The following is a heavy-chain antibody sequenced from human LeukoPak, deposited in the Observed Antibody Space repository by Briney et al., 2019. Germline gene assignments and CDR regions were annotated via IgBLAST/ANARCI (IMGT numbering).Heavy chain of an antibody. J-gene: IGHJ4*02. D-gene: IGHD1-26*01. V-gene: IGHV1-2*04. CDR1: GYTFADYF. Sequence: ASVKVSCKASGYTFADYFIHWVRQAPGQGLGWMGRINPNTGGVEYAPKFQGWVTMTRDTPISTAYVQVNRLISDDTAVYYCARDLTSTSHWEFDYWGQGTLVIVSS. CDR3: ARDLTSTSHWEFDY. CDR2: INPNTGGV.